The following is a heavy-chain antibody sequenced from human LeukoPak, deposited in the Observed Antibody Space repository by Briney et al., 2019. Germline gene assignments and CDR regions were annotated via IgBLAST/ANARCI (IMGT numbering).Heavy chain of an antibody. Sequence: ASVKVSCKASGYTFSSYDISWVRQAPGQGLEWMGRITTYNGNTNYAQKLQGRVTMTTDTSTSTADMELRSLRSDDTAVYYCVRGSAGSHLFDYWGQGTLVTVSS. CDR3: VRGSAGSHLFDY. D-gene: IGHD2-15*01. V-gene: IGHV1-18*01. J-gene: IGHJ4*01. CDR2: ITTYNGNT. CDR1: GYTFSSYD.